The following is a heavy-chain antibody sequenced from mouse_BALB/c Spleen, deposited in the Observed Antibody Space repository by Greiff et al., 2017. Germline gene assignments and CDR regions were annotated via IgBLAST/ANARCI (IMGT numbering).Heavy chain of an antibody. Sequence: LVKTGASVKISCKASGYSFTGYYMHWVKQSHGKSLEWIGYISCYNGATSYNQKFKGKATFTVDTSSSTAYMQFNSLTYEDSAVYYCARPYGNYEYFDVWGAGTTVTVSS. CDR2: ISCYNGAT. V-gene: IGHV1S34*01. J-gene: IGHJ1*01. CDR3: ARPYGNYEYFDV. CDR1: GYSFTGYY. D-gene: IGHD2-1*01.